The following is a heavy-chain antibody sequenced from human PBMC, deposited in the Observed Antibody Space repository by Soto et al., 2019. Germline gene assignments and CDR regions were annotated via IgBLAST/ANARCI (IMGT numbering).Heavy chain of an antibody. D-gene: IGHD3-10*01. V-gene: IGHV1-2*04. J-gene: IGHJ3*02. CDR3: ARAPLWGAHAFDI. Sequence: GASVKVSCKASGYTSTGYYMHWVRQAPGQGLEWMGWINPNSGGTNYAQKFQGWVTMTRDTSISTAYMELSRLRSDDTAVYYCARAPLWGAHAFDIWGQGTMVTVSS. CDR2: INPNSGGT. CDR1: GYTSTGYY.